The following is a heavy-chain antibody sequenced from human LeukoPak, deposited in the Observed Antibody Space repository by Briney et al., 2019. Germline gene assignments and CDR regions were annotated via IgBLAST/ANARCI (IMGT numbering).Heavy chain of an antibody. CDR2: IIHGVDTT. D-gene: IGHD3-16*01. CDR3: AKAFDFDS. CDR1: GFTFSSYA. V-gene: IGHV3-23*01. Sequence: GGSLRLSCAASGFTFSSYAMSCVRQTPGKGLEWVSGIIHGVDTTFYADSVKGRFTISRDNSKNTVDLQMNSLRAEDTAVYYCAKAFDFDSWGQGTLVTVSS. J-gene: IGHJ4*02.